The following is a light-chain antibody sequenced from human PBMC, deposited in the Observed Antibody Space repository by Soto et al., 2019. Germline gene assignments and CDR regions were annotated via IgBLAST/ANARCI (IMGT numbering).Light chain of an antibody. CDR2: KVS. CDR1: ENTGGW. Sequence: DIQMTQSPSTLSASVGDRVTITCRASENTGGWLAWYQHKPGKAPRLRIYKVSVLENGVPSRFSGSGSGKDFTLTIRSVHPDDFATYYCQQSMTFGGGNKVEIK. CDR3: QQSMT. V-gene: IGKV1-5*03. J-gene: IGKJ4*01.